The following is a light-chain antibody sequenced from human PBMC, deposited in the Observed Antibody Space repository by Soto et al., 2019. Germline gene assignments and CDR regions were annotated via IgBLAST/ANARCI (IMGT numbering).Light chain of an antibody. J-gene: IGKJ1*01. V-gene: IGKV3-15*01. CDR2: GAS. CDR1: QTISRN. Sequence: EIVMTQSPPTLSVSPGERATLSCRASQTISRNLAWFQQKPGQAPRLLIFGASTRAAGIPARFSGSGSGTEFTLTISGLQSEDLAVYFCHQYENWPKTFGQGTKVEI. CDR3: HQYENWPKT.